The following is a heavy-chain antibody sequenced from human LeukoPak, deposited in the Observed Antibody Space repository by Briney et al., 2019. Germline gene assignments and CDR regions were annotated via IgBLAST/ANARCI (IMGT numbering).Heavy chain of an antibody. D-gene: IGHD2-2*01. J-gene: IGHJ4*02. CDR3: ARRRQRPGLPLDY. CDR1: GYTFTGYY. Sequence: ASVKVSCKASGYTFTGYYMHWVRQAPGQGREWMGWINPNSGGTNYAQKFQGRVTMTRDTSISTAYMELSRLRSDDTAVYYCARRRQRPGLPLDYWGQGTLVTVSS. V-gene: IGHV1-2*02. CDR2: INPNSGGT.